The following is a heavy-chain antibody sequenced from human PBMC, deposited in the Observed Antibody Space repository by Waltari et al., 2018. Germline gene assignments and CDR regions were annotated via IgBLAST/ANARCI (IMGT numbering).Heavy chain of an antibody. D-gene: IGHD3-22*01. Sequence: EVQLVESVGGCVQRGESLRLSWEAAVFTFCSLSMNRVRQAPGKGLEWLSYSNGDSSGIYYADSVEGRFTISRDNAKKSLYLQMDSLRDEDTAVYYCARDNYHSRSGYSIGDYWGQGTLVSVSS. CDR2: SNGDSSGI. CDR3: ARDNYHSRSGYSIGDY. J-gene: IGHJ4*02. CDR1: VFTFCSLS. V-gene: IGHV3-48*02.